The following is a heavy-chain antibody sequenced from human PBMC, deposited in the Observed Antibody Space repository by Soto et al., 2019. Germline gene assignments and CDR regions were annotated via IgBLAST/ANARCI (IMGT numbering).Heavy chain of an antibody. J-gene: IGHJ4*02. Sequence: SETLSLTCTVSGGSIRGHYWIWIRQSPGKGLEWIGYIFYSGSTNYNPSFKSRVTLKVDTSKNQFSLRLSSVTAADTAVYYCARVGSSGWSPDYWGQGTLVTVSS. V-gene: IGHV4-59*11. CDR3: ARVGSSGWSPDY. D-gene: IGHD6-19*01. CDR2: IFYSGST. CDR1: GGSIRGHY.